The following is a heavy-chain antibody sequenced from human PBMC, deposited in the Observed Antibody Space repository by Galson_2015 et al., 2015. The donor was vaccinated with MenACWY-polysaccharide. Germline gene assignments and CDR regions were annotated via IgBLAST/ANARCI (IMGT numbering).Heavy chain of an antibody. J-gene: IGHJ4*02. CDR2: IAPDGSEM. V-gene: IGHV3-7*01. D-gene: IGHD3-10*01. Sequence: SLRLSCAASGFSFGTSWMTWFRRAPGKGLEWVANIAPDGSEMFYVHSVKGRFTISRDNARNSLYLQMHSLRADDTAEYYCAKYGSGSFYLDWGQGTLVTASS. CDR3: AKYGSGSFYLD. CDR1: GFSFGTSW.